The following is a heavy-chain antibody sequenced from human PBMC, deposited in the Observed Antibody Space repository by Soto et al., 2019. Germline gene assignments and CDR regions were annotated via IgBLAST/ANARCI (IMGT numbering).Heavy chain of an antibody. CDR2: INAGNGNT. V-gene: IGHV1-3*01. CDR1: GYTFTSYA. D-gene: IGHD2-2*01. Sequence: ASVKVSCKASGYTFTSYAMHWVRQAPGQRLEWMGWINAGNGNTKYSRKFQGRVTITRDTSASTAYMELSSLRSEDTAVYYCARAIVVVPAAYLYFDYWGQGTLVTVSS. CDR3: ARAIVVVPAAYLYFDY. J-gene: IGHJ4*02.